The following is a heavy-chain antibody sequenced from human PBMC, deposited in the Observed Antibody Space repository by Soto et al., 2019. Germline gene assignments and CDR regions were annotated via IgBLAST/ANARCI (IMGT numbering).Heavy chain of an antibody. CDR3: ARHSGDGYNFISDWFDP. J-gene: IGHJ5*02. CDR2: IDPSDSYT. D-gene: IGHD5-12*01. Sequence: PGESLKISCKGSGYSFTSYWISWVRQMPGKGLEWMGRIDPSDSYTNYSPSFQGHVTISADKSISTAYLQWSSLKASDTAMYYCARHSGDGYNFISDWFDPCGQGTLVTVSS. CDR1: GYSFTSYW. V-gene: IGHV5-10-1*01.